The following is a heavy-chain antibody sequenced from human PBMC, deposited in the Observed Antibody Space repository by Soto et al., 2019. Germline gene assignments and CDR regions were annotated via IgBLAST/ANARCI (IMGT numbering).Heavy chain of an antibody. Sequence: GGSLRPSCAASGFTFSSYWMSWVRQAPGKGLEWVANIKQDGSEKYYVDSVKGRFTISRDNAKNSLYLQMNSLRAEDTAVYYCARLLRGYDFWSGYGGYYYYYMDVWGKGTTVTVSS. D-gene: IGHD3-3*01. CDR1: GFTFSSYW. CDR2: IKQDGSEK. V-gene: IGHV3-7*01. J-gene: IGHJ6*03. CDR3: ARLLRGYDFWSGYGGYYYYYMDV.